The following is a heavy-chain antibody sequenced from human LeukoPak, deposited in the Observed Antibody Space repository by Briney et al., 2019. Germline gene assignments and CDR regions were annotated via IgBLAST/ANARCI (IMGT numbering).Heavy chain of an antibody. Sequence: ASVTVSCKASGYTFNDYYLHWVRQAPGQGPEWMGWMNPATGGTNTAQKFKGRFTMTRDTSISTAYMELTSLRFDDTAMYYCAREGQVADDTNWFDPWGQGTLVTVSS. V-gene: IGHV1-2*02. CDR2: MNPATGGT. D-gene: IGHD2-15*01. CDR3: AREGQVADDTNWFDP. J-gene: IGHJ5*02. CDR1: GYTFNDYY.